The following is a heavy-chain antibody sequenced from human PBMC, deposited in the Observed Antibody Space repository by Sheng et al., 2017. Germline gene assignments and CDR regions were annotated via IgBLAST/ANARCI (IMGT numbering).Heavy chain of an antibody. Sequence: EVRLVESGGGLVQSGGSLRLSCAAAGFTFRSYWMTWVRQAPGKGLEWVANIKQDESEKYYVDSVKGRFTISRDNAKNSLYLQMNSLRVDDTAVYYCARAWAQVGTAVPPLDHWGQGT. V-gene: IGHV3-7*03. CDR2: IKQDESEK. J-gene: IGHJ4*02. CDR1: GFTFRSYW. D-gene: IGHD6-13*01. CDR3: ARAWAQVGTAVPPLDH.